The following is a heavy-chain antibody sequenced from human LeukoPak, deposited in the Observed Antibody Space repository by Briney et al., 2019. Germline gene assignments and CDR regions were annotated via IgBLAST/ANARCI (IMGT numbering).Heavy chain of an antibody. Sequence: GGSLRLSCAVSGFTFSTYAMSRVRQAPGKGLEWVSAISGSGITTYYADSVKGRFTISRDNSQNTLFLQMNSLRAEDTAIYYCAKDRSGREGIYFDQWGQGTLVTVSS. V-gene: IGHV3-23*01. D-gene: IGHD1-26*01. CDR2: ISGSGITT. CDR3: AKDRSGREGIYFDQ. J-gene: IGHJ4*02. CDR1: GFTFSTYA.